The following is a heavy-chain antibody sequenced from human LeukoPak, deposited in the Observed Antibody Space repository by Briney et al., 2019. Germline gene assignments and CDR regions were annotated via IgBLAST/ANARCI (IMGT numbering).Heavy chain of an antibody. CDR1: GGSFSGYY. V-gene: IGHV4-34*01. CDR2: INHSGST. J-gene: IGHJ4*02. Sequence: SETLSLTCAVYGGSFSGYYWSWIRQPPGKGLEWIGEINHSGSTNYNPSLKSRVTISVDTSKNQFSLTLSSVTAADTAVYYCARIPTYYYDSSGYYSFDYWGQGTLVTVSS. D-gene: IGHD3-22*01. CDR3: ARIPTYYYDSSGYYSFDY.